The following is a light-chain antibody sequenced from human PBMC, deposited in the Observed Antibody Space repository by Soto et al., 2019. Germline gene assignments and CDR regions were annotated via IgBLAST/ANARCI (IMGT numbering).Light chain of an antibody. CDR3: QQYSNWPPIT. Sequence: ETVMTQSPGTLSVSLGERATLSCRASQSVSIHLAWYQQKPGQAPRLLIYDTSTRATGIPARFSGSGSGTEFTLTISSLQSEDFAVYYCQQYSNWPPITFGQGTRRE. J-gene: IGKJ5*01. CDR1: QSVSIH. CDR2: DTS. V-gene: IGKV3-15*01.